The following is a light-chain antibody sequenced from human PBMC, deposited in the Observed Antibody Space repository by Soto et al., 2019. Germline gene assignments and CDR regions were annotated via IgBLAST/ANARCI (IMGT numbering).Light chain of an antibody. Sequence: VVTQPPSASGTPGQRVFISCSGSSSNIGGTNYAYWYQQLPGAAPKLLMHSNNLRPSGVPARISGSKSGTSASLAISGLRSEDEAVYYCASCDDILGALIFGGGTKLTVL. CDR3: ASCDDILGALI. CDR1: SSNIGGTNY. CDR2: SNN. J-gene: IGLJ2*01. V-gene: IGLV1-47*02.